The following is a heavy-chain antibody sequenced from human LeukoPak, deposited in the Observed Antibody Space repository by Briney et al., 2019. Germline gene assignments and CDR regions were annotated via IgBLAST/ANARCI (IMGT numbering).Heavy chain of an antibody. CDR2: ISNSGNT. CDR1: GTSISTGSYY. CDR3: ARGNNGFTVLDS. Sequence: SETLSLTCSVSGTSISTGSYYWTWIRQPAGKGLEWLGRISNSGNTFYNPSLKSRVTISLDTSENQFSLKQSSVTAADTAVYYCARGNNGFTVLDSWGQGILVTVSS. J-gene: IGHJ4*02. D-gene: IGHD1/OR15-1a*01. V-gene: IGHV4-61*02.